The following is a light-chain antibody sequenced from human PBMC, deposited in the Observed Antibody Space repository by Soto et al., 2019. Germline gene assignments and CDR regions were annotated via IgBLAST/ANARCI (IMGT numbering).Light chain of an antibody. J-gene: IGKJ1*01. CDR3: QQRSNWPRTWT. V-gene: IGKV3D-20*02. CDR1: QNVDSNY. Sequence: IVLTQSPGTLSLSPGERATLCCRTSQNVDSNYLAWYQQKPGQAPRIIIFGASGRATGIPDRFSGSRSGPEFTLTINSLQSEDFAVYYCQQRSNWPRTWTFGQGTKVDIK. CDR2: GAS.